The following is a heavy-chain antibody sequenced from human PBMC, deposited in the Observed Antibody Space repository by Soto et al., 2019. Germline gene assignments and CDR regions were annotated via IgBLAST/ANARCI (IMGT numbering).Heavy chain of an antibody. V-gene: IGHV4-4*02. J-gene: IGHJ5*02. CDR3: ASGFDSDGLYNGGHP. D-gene: IGHD3-22*01. Sequence: VQLQESGPGLVKPSGTLSLTCTVSGGSISTTNWWSWVRQSPGKGLEWIGEILHIGSTNYNPSLKSRGTISIDKSKNQFSLRLSSVTAADTAVYYGASGFDSDGLYNGGHPWGQGTLVSVSS. CDR2: ILHIGST. CDR1: GGSISTTNW.